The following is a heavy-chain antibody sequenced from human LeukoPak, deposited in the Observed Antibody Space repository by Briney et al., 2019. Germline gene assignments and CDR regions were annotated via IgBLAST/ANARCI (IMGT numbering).Heavy chain of an antibody. CDR1: GSTFSDYY. Sequence: PGGSLRLSCAASGSTFSDYYMSWIRQAPGKGLEWVSYISSSSSYTNYADSVKGRFTISRDNAKNSLYLQMNSLRAEDTAVYYCARDHSQTGTISSSVNPNWFDPWGQGTLVTVSS. V-gene: IGHV3-11*06. D-gene: IGHD6-6*01. CDR2: ISSSSSYT. CDR3: ARDHSQTGTISSSVNPNWFDP. J-gene: IGHJ5*02.